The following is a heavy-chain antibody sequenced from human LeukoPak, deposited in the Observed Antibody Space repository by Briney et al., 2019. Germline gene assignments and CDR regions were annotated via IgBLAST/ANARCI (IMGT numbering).Heavy chain of an antibody. J-gene: IGHJ5*02. Sequence: PSETLSLTCTVSGGSISSYSWSWIRQPPGRGLEWIGNISDSGSTKYNPSLKSRLTMSVDTSKNQFSLRLASVTAADTAIYYCARDPVGSNWFDPWGQGTLVTVSS. V-gene: IGHV4-59*01. D-gene: IGHD3-10*01. CDR1: GGSISSYS. CDR3: ARDPVGSNWFDP. CDR2: ISDSGST.